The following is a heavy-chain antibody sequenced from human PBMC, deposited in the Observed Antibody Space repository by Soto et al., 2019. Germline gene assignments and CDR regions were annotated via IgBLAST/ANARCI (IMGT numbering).Heavy chain of an antibody. Sequence: QVQLQESGPGLVKPSETLSLTCTVSGGSISSYYWSWIRQPPGKGLEWIGYIYYSGSTNYNPSLKSRVTISVDTSKNQFSLKLSSVTAADTAVYYCARGCSGGSCYFFYAFDIWGQGTMVTVSS. CDR2: IYYSGST. V-gene: IGHV4-59*01. D-gene: IGHD2-15*01. CDR3: ARGCSGGSCYFFYAFDI. J-gene: IGHJ3*02. CDR1: GGSISSYY.